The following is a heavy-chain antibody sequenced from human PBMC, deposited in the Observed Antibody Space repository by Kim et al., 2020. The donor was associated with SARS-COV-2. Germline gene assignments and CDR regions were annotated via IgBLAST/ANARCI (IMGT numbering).Heavy chain of an antibody. CDR3: ARDNIVGATPWYYGMDV. CDR2: ISAYNGNT. V-gene: IGHV1-18*04. CDR1: GYTFTSYG. J-gene: IGHJ6*02. D-gene: IGHD1-26*01. Sequence: ASVKVSCKASGYTFTSYGISWVRQAPGQGLEWMGWISAYNGNTNYAQKLQGRVTMTTDTSTSTAYMELRSLRSDDTAVYYCARDNIVGATPWYYGMDVWGQGTTVTVSS.